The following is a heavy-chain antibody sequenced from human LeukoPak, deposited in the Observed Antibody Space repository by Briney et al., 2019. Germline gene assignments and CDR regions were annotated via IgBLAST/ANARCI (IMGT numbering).Heavy chain of an antibody. J-gene: IGHJ4*02. V-gene: IGHV1-3*01. D-gene: IGHD5-12*01. CDR2: INAGNGNT. Sequence: ASVKVSCKASGYTFTSYAMHWVRKAPGQRLEWMGWINAGNGNTKYSQKFQGRVTIIRDTSASTAYMELSSLRSEDTAVYYCARVGPSGYDSAGDFDYWGQGTLVTVSS. CDR3: ARVGPSGYDSAGDFDY. CDR1: GYTFTSYA.